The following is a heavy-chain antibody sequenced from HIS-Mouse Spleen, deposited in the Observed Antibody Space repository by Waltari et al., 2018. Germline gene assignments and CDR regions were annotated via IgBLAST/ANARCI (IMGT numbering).Heavy chain of an antibody. CDR2: ISYDGSNK. V-gene: IGHV3-30*18. Sequence: QVQLVESGGGVVQPGRSLRRACAASGFTFRSYGMHWVRQAPGKGLEWVAVISYDGSNKYYADSVKGRFTISRDNSKNTLYLQMNSLRAEDTAVYYCAKASSGWLDYWGQGTLVTVSS. D-gene: IGHD6-19*01. CDR1: GFTFRSYG. CDR3: AKASSGWLDY. J-gene: IGHJ4*02.